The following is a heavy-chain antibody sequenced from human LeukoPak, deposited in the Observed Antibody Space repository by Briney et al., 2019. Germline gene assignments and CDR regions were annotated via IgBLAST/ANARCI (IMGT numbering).Heavy chain of an antibody. Sequence: GGSLRLSCAASGFTFSSYAMHWVRQAPGKGLEWVAVISYDGSNKYYADSVKGRFTISRDNSKNTLYLQMNSLRAEDTAVYYCARDTTIFGVVDEGNWFDPWGQGTLVTVSS. CDR1: GFTFSSYA. CDR3: ARDTTIFGVVDEGNWFDP. D-gene: IGHD3-3*01. V-gene: IGHV3-30-3*01. CDR2: ISYDGSNK. J-gene: IGHJ5*02.